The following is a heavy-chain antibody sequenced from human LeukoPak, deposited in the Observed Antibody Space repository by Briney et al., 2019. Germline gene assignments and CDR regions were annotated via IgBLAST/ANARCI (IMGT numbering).Heavy chain of an antibody. D-gene: IGHD7-27*01. V-gene: IGHV3-48*03. CDR1: GFTFSSYE. CDR2: ISSSGSTI. CDR3: ARGLRRISPLGPRRSNGMDV. Sequence: GGSLRLSCAASGFTFSSYEMNWVRQAPGKGLEWVSYISSSGSTIYYADSVKGRFTISRDSAMNSLYLQMNSLRAEDTAVYYCARGLRRISPLGPRRSNGMDVWGQGTTVTVSS. J-gene: IGHJ6*02.